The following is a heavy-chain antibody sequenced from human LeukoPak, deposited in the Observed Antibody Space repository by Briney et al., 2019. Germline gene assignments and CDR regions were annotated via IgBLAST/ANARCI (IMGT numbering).Heavy chain of an antibody. D-gene: IGHD2/OR15-2a*01. Sequence: SETLSLTCTVSAGSISGAYCTWIGHSPAKGRVWLGEINHSGRTNYNPSLEGRVSISLDSSQGQFSLILRSVTAADTAVYYCARDPCSTINCPLRFWGQGSLVTVSS. CDR2: INHSGRT. V-gene: IGHV4-34*01. J-gene: IGHJ4*02. CDR1: AGSISGAY. CDR3: ARDPCSTINCPLRF.